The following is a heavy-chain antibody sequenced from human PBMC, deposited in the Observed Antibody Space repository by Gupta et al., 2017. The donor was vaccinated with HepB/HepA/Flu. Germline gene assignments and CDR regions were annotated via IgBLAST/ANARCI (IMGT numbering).Heavy chain of an antibody. CDR2: IWYDGSNK. Sequence: QVQLVESGGGVVQPGRSLRLSCAASGFTFSSYGMHWVRQAPGKGLEWVAVIWYDGSNKYYADSVKGRFTISRDNSKNTLYLQMNSLRAEDTAVYYCARPKLYYDILTGLQRDYGMDVWGQGTTVTVSS. CDR3: ARPKLYYDILTGLQRDYGMDV. D-gene: IGHD3-9*01. J-gene: IGHJ6*02. V-gene: IGHV3-33*01. CDR1: GFTFSSYG.